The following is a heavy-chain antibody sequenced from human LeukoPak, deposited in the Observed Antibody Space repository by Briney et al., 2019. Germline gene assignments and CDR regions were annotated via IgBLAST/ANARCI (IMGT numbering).Heavy chain of an antibody. J-gene: IGHJ4*02. CDR3: ARDDQMNYFDY. Sequence: SETLSLTCTVSGYSISSGYYWGWIRQPPGKGLELIGSIYHSGSTYYNPSLKSRVTISVDTSKNQFSLKLSSVTAADTAVYYCARDDQMNYFDYWGQGTLVTVSS. V-gene: IGHV4-38-2*02. CDR1: GYSISSGYY. CDR2: IYHSGST.